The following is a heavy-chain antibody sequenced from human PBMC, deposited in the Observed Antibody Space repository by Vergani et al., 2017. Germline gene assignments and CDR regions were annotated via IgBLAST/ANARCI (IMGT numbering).Heavy chain of an antibody. J-gene: IGHJ3*02. CDR1: GFTFSSYG. V-gene: IGHV3-33*01. Sequence: VQLVESGGGLIQPGGSLRLSCAASGFTFSSYGMHWVRQAPGKGLEWVAVIWYDGSNKYYADSVKGRFTISRDNSKNTLYLQMNSLRAEDTAVYYCAFGVVIDAFDIWGQGTMVTVSS. CDR3: AFGVVIDAFDI. CDR2: IWYDGSNK. D-gene: IGHD3-3*01.